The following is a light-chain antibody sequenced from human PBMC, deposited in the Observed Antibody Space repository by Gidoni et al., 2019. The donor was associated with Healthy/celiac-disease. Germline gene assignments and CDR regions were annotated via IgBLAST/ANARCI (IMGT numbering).Light chain of an antibody. CDR1: QSLLHSNAYNY. CDR3: MQALQTPRA. V-gene: IGKV2-28*01. CDR2: LGS. Sequence: DIVMTQSPPSLPVTPGEPASISCRSSQSLLHSNAYNYLDWYLQKPGQSPKLLIYLGSNRASGVPDRFSGSGSGTDFTLKISRVEAEDVGVYYCMQALQTPRAFGQGTKVEIK. J-gene: IGKJ1*01.